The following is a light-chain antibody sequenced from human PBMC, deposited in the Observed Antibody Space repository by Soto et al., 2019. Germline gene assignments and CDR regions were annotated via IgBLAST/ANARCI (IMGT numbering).Light chain of an antibody. V-gene: IGKV3-20*01. Sequence: EIVLTQSPGTLSLSPGERAALSCRASRSLSSTSLAWYQQRPGQAPRLLIYDVSSRATGIPDRYRGSGSGTDITLSINSLDPDDFAVYYCQQYGSSPRTFGQGTNVDI. CDR2: DVS. J-gene: IGKJ1*01. CDR3: QQYGSSPRT. CDR1: RSLSSTS.